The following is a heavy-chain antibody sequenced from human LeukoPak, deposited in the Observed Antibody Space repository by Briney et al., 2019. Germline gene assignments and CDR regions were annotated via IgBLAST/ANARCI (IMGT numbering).Heavy chain of an antibody. J-gene: IGHJ4*02. CDR3: AKDRAGYSRSWPLDY. CDR2: ISGSGGST. CDR1: GFTFSSYA. D-gene: IGHD6-13*01. Sequence: GGSLRLSCAASGFTFSSYAMSWVRQAPGKGLEWVSAISGSGGSTYYADSVKGRFTISRDNSKNTLYLQMNSLRAEDTAVYYCAKDRAGYSRSWPLDYWGQGTLVTVSS. V-gene: IGHV3-23*01.